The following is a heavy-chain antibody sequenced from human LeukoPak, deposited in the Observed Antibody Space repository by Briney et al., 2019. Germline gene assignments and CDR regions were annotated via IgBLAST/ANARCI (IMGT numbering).Heavy chain of an antibody. J-gene: IGHJ4*01. D-gene: IGHD2-21*01. CDR2: ISYSGST. V-gene: IGHV4-59*11. CDR3: VRGGDDNAMWRYYFDY. CDR1: GGSISSHY. Sequence: SSETLYLTCSVSGGSISSHYWSWIRQLPGQRLEWIGYISYSGSTNYNPSLKSRVTISVDTSKTQFSLKLNSVTAADTAIYYCVRGGDDNAMWRYYFDYGGYGTVVSVSA.